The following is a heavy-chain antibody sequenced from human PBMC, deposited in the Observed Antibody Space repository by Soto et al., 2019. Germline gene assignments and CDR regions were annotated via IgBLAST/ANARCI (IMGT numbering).Heavy chain of an antibody. V-gene: IGHV3-23*01. Sequence: EVQLLESGGGLVQPGGSLRLSCAASGFTFSSYAMSWVRQAPGKGLEWVSASSGSGGSTYYADSVKGRFTISRDNSKNTLYLQMNSLRAEDTAVYYCAKDYGDYLDPGYWGQGTLVTVSS. D-gene: IGHD4-17*01. CDR2: SSGSGGST. J-gene: IGHJ4*02. CDR3: AKDYGDYLDPGY. CDR1: GFTFSSYA.